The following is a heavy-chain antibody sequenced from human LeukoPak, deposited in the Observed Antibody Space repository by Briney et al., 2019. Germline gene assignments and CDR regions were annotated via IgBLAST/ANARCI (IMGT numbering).Heavy chain of an antibody. CDR1: GDSFLYY. Sequence: PSETLSLTCAVYGDSFLYYWTWIRQSPGKGLEWIGEINLRGSTNYNPSLNSRVSISLDSSKNHFSLTLSSVTAADTAVYYCARGGPYMSASWYRGVYHYIDVWGRGTSVTVSS. D-gene: IGHD6-13*01. J-gene: IGHJ6*03. CDR3: ARGGPYMSASWYRGVYHYIDV. V-gene: IGHV4-34*01. CDR2: INLRGST.